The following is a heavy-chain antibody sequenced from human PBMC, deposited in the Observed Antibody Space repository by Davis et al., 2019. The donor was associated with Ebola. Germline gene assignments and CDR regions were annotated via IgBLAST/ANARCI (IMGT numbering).Heavy chain of an antibody. J-gene: IGHJ6*02. D-gene: IGHD3-22*01. CDR3: ARDPIYYDSSGYYPSYYYYGMDV. V-gene: IGHV4-59*12. Sequence: MPSETLSLTCTVSGGSISSYYWSWIRQPPGKGLEWIGYIYYSGSTNYNPSLKSRVTISVDTSKNQFSLKLSSVTAADTAVYYCARDPIYYDSSGYYPSYYYYGMDVWGQGTTVTVSS. CDR1: GGSISSYY. CDR2: IYYSGST.